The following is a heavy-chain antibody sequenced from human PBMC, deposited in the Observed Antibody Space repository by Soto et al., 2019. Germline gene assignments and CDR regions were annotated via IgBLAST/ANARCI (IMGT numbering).Heavy chain of an antibody. CDR2: IRSKAYGGTT. V-gene: IGHV3-49*03. J-gene: IGHJ6*02. Sequence: PGGFLRLSCTASGFTFGDYAMSWFRQAPGKGLEWVGFIRSKAYGGTTECAASVKGRFTISRDDSKSIAYLQMNSLKTDDTAVYYCTRDRGAPGYSSSWYGRNYYYGMDVWGQGTTVTVSS. CDR3: TRDRGAPGYSSSWYGRNYYYGMDV. D-gene: IGHD6-13*01. CDR1: GFTFGDYA.